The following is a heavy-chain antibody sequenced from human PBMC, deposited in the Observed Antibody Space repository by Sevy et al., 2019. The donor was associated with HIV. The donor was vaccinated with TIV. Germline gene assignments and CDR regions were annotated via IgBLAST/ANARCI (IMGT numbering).Heavy chain of an antibody. CDR3: AYLDDYGDYVRGQNYYYYMDV. Sequence: GGSLRLSCAASGFTFSSYAMSWVRQAPGKGLEWVSAISDSGGSTFYADSVKGRFTISRDNSKNTLYLQINSLRAEDTAVYYCAYLDDYGDYVRGQNYYYYMDVWGKGTTVTVSS. D-gene: IGHD4-17*01. CDR1: GFTFSSYA. CDR2: ISDSGGST. J-gene: IGHJ6*03. V-gene: IGHV3-23*01.